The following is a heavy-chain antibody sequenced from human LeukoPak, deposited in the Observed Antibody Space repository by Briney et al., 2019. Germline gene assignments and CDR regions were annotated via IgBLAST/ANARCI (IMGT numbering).Heavy chain of an antibody. CDR2: ISAYNGNA. V-gene: IGHV1-18*01. Sequence: ASVKVSCKASGYTFTSYGISWVRQARGQGVEWMGWISAYNGNANYAQKLQGRVTMTTDTSTSTAYMELRSLRSDDTAVYYCASIAAAGTRGGYYYYYMDVWGKGTTVTVSS. CDR1: GYTFTSYG. D-gene: IGHD6-13*01. J-gene: IGHJ6*03. CDR3: ASIAAAGTRGGYYYYYMDV.